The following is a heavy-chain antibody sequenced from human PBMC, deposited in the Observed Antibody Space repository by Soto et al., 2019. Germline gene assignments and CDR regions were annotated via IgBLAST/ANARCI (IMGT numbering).Heavy chain of an antibody. D-gene: IGHD3-22*01. CDR2: IIPIFGTT. V-gene: IGHV1-69*06. CDR3: ARDRTDSGYYTNWLDP. J-gene: IGHJ5*02. CDR1: GGTFGSDA. Sequence: ASVKVSCKASGGTFGSDAITWVRQAPGQGLEWVGRIIPIFGTTNYAQNLQGRVTISADKSTLTSYMELHSLTSDDTALYYCARDRTDSGYYTNWLDPWGQGXQVT.